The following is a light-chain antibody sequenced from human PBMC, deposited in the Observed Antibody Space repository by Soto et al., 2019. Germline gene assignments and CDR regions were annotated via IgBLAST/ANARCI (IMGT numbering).Light chain of an antibody. Sequence: QSVLTQPASVSGSPGQSITISCTGAGSDIGGYNYVSWYQQHPGKAPKLMIYGVSHRPSGVSNRFSGSKSGNTASLAISGLQAEDEADYYCSSYTSSSTPPYVFGTGTKVTVL. CDR3: SSYTSSSTPPYV. CDR1: GSDIGGYNY. CDR2: GVS. V-gene: IGLV2-14*01. J-gene: IGLJ1*01.